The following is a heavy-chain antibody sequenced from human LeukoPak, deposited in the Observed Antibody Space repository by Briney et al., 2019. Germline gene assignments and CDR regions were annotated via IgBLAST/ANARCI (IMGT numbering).Heavy chain of an antibody. Sequence: GGSLRLSCAASGFTFSSYGMHWVRQAPGKGLEWVAFIRYDGSNKYYADSVKGRFTISRDNSKSSLYLQMNSLRAEDTAVYYCARDGYSSSWYGSQARNYYYYMDVWGKGTTVTVSS. D-gene: IGHD6-13*01. V-gene: IGHV3-30*02. CDR2: IRYDGSNK. CDR1: GFTFSSYG. CDR3: ARDGYSSSWYGSQARNYYYYMDV. J-gene: IGHJ6*03.